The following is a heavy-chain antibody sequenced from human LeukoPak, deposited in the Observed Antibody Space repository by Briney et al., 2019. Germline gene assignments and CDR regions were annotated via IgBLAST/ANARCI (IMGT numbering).Heavy chain of an antibody. V-gene: IGHV4-30-4*01. D-gene: IGHD3-10*01. CDR3: ARYGSGSTWFDP. J-gene: IGHJ5*02. CDR1: GGSISSDNYQ. CDR2: INYSRST. Sequence: SETLSLTCTVSGGSISSDNYQWSWIRQPPGKGLEWIGYINYSRSTYYNPSLKSRVTISVDTSKNHFSLNLSSVTAADPAVYYCARYGSGSTWFDPWGQGTLVTVSS.